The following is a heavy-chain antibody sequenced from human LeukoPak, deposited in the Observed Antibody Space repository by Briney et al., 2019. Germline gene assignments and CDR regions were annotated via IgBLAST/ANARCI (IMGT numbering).Heavy chain of an antibody. J-gene: IGHJ5*02. Sequence: ASVKVSCKASGYTFTSYYIHWVRQAPGQGLEWMGWINPNSGGTNYAQKFQGRVTMTRDTSISTAYMELSRLRSDDTAVYYCARDLSSSRYNWFDPWGQGTLVTVSS. D-gene: IGHD6-6*01. CDR3: ARDLSSSRYNWFDP. CDR2: INPNSGGT. CDR1: GYTFTSYY. V-gene: IGHV1-2*02.